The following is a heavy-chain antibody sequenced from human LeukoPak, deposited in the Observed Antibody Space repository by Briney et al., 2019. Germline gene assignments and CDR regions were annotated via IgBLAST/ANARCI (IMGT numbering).Heavy chain of an antibody. D-gene: IGHD3-9*01. V-gene: IGHV3-23*01. Sequence: GGSLRLSCAASGFTFSSYAMSWVRQAPGKGLEWVSAISGSGGSTYSADSVRGRFTISRDNSKNTLYLQMNSLRAEDTAVYYCAKVHYDILTGYQNDYWGQGTLVTVSS. CDR3: AKVHYDILTGYQNDY. CDR1: GFTFSSYA. CDR2: ISGSGGST. J-gene: IGHJ4*02.